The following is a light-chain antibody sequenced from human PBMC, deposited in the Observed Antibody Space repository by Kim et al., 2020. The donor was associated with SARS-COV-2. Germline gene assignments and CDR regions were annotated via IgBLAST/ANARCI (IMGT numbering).Light chain of an antibody. CDR3: QKYNSAPRT. V-gene: IGKV1-27*01. CDR2: DAS. J-gene: IGKJ1*01. Sequence: DIQMTQSPSSLSASVGDRVTITCRASQGISNSLAWYQQKPGKGPKVLIYDASTLQSGVPSRFSGSGSGTDFTLTISSLQPEDVATYYCQKYNSAPRTLGQGTKVEIK. CDR1: QGISNS.